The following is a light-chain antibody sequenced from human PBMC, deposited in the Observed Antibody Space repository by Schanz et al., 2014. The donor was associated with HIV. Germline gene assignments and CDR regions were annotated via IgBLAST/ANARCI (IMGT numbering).Light chain of an antibody. Sequence: QSALTQPASVAGSPGQSITIACTGTSSDIGGYNFVSWYQQHPGKAPKLTIYDVTKRSAGASVRFSGSKSGNTASLTISGLQAEDEADYYCSSQTSGSTLVVFGGGTKLTVL. CDR1: SSDIGGYNF. J-gene: IGLJ2*01. CDR3: SSQTSGSTLVV. V-gene: IGLV2-14*03. CDR2: DVT.